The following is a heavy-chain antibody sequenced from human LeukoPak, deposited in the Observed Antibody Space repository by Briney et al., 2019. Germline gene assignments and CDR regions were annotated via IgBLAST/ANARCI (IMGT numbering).Heavy chain of an antibody. CDR1: GGAVSSYY. CDR2: IYYNGNT. CDR3: ARDWWGIAAGGTGHWFDP. V-gene: IGHV4-59*02. Sequence: SETLSLTCTVSGGAVSSYYWSWIRQPPGKGLEWIGYIYYNGNTNYDPSLKSRVTISVDRSKNQFSLELSSVTAADTAVYYCARDWWGIAAGGTGHWFDPWGQGTLVTVSS. J-gene: IGHJ5*02. D-gene: IGHD6-13*01.